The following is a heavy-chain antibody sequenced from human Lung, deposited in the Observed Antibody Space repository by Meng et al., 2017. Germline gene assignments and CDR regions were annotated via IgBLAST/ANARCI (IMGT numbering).Heavy chain of an antibody. D-gene: IGHD3-16*01. CDR2: INPNTGNP. CDR3: ARDGYPVLGGVSAFDY. J-gene: IGHJ4*02. V-gene: IGHV7-4-1*02. Sequence: QAQLVQSGSELKKPGASVKVSCEASGYTFNAFAMNWVRQAPGHGLEWLGWINPNTGNPTYARGFTGRFVFSLDTSVSTAYLEISSLKAEDTAMYYCARDGYPVLGGVSAFDYWGQGTLVTVSS. CDR1: GYTFNAFA.